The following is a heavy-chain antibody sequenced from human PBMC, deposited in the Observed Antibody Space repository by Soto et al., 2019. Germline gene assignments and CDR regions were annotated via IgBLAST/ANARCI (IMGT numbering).Heavy chain of an antibody. CDR3: ARDPLTVTGWDF. V-gene: IGHV1-18*01. J-gene: IGHJ4*02. Sequence: ASVKVSCKASGYTFTDYGFSWVRQAPGQGLEWVGWVSANNGNTHYAQKLQGRVTLTTDAYTSTAYMELGSLRSDDTAVYYCARDPLTVTGWDFWGQGTLVTVSS. CDR1: GYTFTDYG. CDR2: VSANNGNT. D-gene: IGHD2-15*01.